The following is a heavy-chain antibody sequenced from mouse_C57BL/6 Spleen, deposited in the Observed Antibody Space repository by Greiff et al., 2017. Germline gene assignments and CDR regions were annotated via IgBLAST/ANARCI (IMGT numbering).Heavy chain of an antibody. CDR1: GYAFSSSW. CDR2: IYPGDGDT. J-gene: IGHJ3*01. Sequence: QVQLQQSGPELVKPGASVKISCKASGYAFSSSWMNWVKQRPGKGLEWIGRIYPGDGDTNYNGKFKGKATLTADKSSSTAYMQLSSLTSEDSAVYFCASPSANYYGSSHWFAYWGQGTLVTVSA. V-gene: IGHV1-82*01. CDR3: ASPSANYYGSSHWFAY. D-gene: IGHD1-1*01.